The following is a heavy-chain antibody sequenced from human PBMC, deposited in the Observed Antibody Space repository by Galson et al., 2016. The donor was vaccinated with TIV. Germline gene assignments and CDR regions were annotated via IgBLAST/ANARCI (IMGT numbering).Heavy chain of an antibody. Sequence: SVKVSCKASGGAFLSYAISWVRQAPGQGPEWMGGIIPVFGTPKYAQKFQDRVRIAADESTSTSHMDLSSLTAEDTAVYYCASDRNTAFDTYPYYYGMDVWGQGTTVTVSS. CDR3: ASDRNTAFDTYPYYYGMDV. CDR1: GGAFLSYA. D-gene: IGHD5-18*01. V-gene: IGHV1-69*13. J-gene: IGHJ6*02. CDR2: IIPVFGTP.